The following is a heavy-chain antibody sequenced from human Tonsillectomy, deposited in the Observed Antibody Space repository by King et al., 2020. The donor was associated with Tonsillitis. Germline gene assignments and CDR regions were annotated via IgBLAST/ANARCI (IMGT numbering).Heavy chain of an antibody. J-gene: IGHJ4*02. CDR3: RRGSIVGATLYAFDY. D-gene: IGHD1-26*01. Sequence: QVQLVESGAEVKKPGASVKVSFKASGYTFTSYYMHWVRQAPGQGLEWMGIINPSGGSTSYAQKFQGRVTMTRDTSTSTVYMELSSLRSEEPAVYYCRRGSIVGATLYAFDYWGQGTLVTVSS. CDR1: GYTFTSYY. V-gene: IGHV1-46*01. CDR2: INPSGGST.